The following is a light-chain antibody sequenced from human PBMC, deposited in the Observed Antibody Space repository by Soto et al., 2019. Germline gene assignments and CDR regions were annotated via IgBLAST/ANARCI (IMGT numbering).Light chain of an antibody. J-gene: IGLJ7*01. CDR1: TSNIGTYY. CDR2: STN. CDR3: AVWDDILRSLL. V-gene: IGLV1-47*02. Sequence: QSVLTQPPSASGTPGQRVTISCSGGTSNIGTYYVYWYQQLPGTAPKALIFSTNQRPSGVPDRFSGSKSGTSASLTISGLRSEDEADYFCAVWDDILRSLLFGGGTQLTVL.